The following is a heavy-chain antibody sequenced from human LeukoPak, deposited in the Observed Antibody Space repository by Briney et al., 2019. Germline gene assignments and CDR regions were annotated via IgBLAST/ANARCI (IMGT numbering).Heavy chain of an antibody. D-gene: IGHD6-19*01. CDR2: INHNGNVN. J-gene: IGHJ6*02. V-gene: IGHV3-7*03. CDR3: ARDRSSGWSYGMDV. Sequence: GGSLRLSCAASGFTFSSYWMNWARQAPGKGLEWVASINHNGNVNYYVDSVKGRFIISRDNAKNSLYLQMNSLRAEDTAVYYCARDRSSGWSYGMDVWGQGTTVTVSS. CDR1: GFTFSSYW.